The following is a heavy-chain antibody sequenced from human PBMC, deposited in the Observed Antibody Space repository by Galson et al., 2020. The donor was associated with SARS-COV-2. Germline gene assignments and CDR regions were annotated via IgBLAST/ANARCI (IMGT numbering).Heavy chain of an antibody. CDR3: AKYSQEDWLSPRTNWFDS. V-gene: IGHV3-21*01. J-gene: IGHJ5*01. D-gene: IGHD3-9*01. CDR2: IRGSSNYI. CDR1: GFTFSRYT. Sequence: TGGSLRLSCVASGFTFSRYTVNWVRQTPGKGQQWVPSIRGSSNYIYYADSLKGRFTISRDNSKNSLYLQMNSLRDDDTAVYYCAKYSQEDWLSPRTNWFDSWGQGTLVAVSS.